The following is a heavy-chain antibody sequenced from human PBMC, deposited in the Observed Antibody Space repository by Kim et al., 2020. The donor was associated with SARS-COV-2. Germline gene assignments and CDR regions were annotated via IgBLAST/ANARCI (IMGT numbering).Heavy chain of an antibody. Sequence: GGSLRLSCAASGFNVSSNYMSWVRQAPGKGLEWVSVIYSGGSKYYADAAMVRFTITRDNSKNTLYLQMNSLRAEDTAVYYCASLSCGGDCFYDYDGMDVWGQGTTVTVSS. D-gene: IGHD2-21*02. CDR1: GFNVSSNY. J-gene: IGHJ6*02. CDR3: ASLSCGGDCFYDYDGMDV. V-gene: IGHV3-53*01. CDR2: IYSGGSK.